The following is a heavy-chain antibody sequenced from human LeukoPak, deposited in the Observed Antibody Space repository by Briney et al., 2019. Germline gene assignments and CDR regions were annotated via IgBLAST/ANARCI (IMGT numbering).Heavy chain of an antibody. CDR2: IKQDGSEK. J-gene: IGHJ4*02. D-gene: IGHD2-21*01. V-gene: IGHV3-7*01. Sequence: GGSLRLSCAASGFTFSSYWMSWVRQAPGKGLEWVANIKQDGSEKDYVDSVKGRFTISRDTAKNSLYLQMNSLRAEDTAVYYCARIKSQGVVVPLLRSAYYFDYWGQGTLVTVSS. CDR3: ARIKSQGVVVPLLRSAYYFDY. CDR1: GFTFSSYW.